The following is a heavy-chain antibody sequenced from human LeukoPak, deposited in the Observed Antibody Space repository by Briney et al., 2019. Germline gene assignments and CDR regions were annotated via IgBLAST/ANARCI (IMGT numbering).Heavy chain of an antibody. V-gene: IGHV1-18*01. CDR2: ISAYNGNT. CDR3: ARHITTTSPYYYYGMDV. Sequence: ASVKVSCKASGYNFTSYGISWVRQAPGQGLEWMGWISAYNGNTNYAQKLQGRVTMITDTSTSTAYMELRSLRSDDTAVYYCARHITTTSPYYYYGMDVWGQGTTVTVSS. CDR1: GYNFTSYG. J-gene: IGHJ6*02. D-gene: IGHD3-22*01.